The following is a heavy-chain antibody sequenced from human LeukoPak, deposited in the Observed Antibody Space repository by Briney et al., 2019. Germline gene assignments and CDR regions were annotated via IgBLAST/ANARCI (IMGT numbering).Heavy chain of an antibody. D-gene: IGHD3-3*01. Sequence: GGSLRLSCAASGFTFSSYSMNWVRQAPGKGLEWVSSISSSSSYIYYADSVKGRFTISRDNAKNSLYLQMNSLRAEDTAVYYCARTPHMNYYDFWSGYSSYYYMDVWGKGTTVTVSS. CDR2: ISSSSSYI. V-gene: IGHV3-21*01. J-gene: IGHJ6*03. CDR1: GFTFSSYS. CDR3: ARTPHMNYYDFWSGYSSYYYMDV.